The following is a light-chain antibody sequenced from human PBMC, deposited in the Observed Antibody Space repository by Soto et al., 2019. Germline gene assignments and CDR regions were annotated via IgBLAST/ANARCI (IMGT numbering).Light chain of an antibody. J-gene: IGKJ1*01. CDR3: QQYGSSVWT. V-gene: IGKV3-20*01. CDR1: QRVDSTY. CDR2: GAV. Sequence: DIVLTLSSGTLSLSPGQRTTLPCRPSQRVDSTYFAWSQQKPCQAPRLLIYGAVSRATGSPDRFSGSGSGTGFTLTIRRLEPEDVSVYYCQQYGSSVWTYGQGTKVDIK.